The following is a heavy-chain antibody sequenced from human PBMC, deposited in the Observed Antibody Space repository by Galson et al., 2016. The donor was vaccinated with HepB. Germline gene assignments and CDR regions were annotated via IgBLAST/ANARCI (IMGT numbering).Heavy chain of an antibody. CDR1: GFSVYV. D-gene: IGHD3-3*01. CDR3: AKDLHPEIARSSSDFWRGQARRQSAGYYEMYV. J-gene: IGHJ6*02. Sequence: SLRLSCAASGFSVYVMSWVRQAPGTGLEWVATFSGYDGSSFYGDSVKGRFTIARDSAKTTLFLRMNRLRVEDTAVYYCAKDLHPEIARSSSDFWRGQARRQSAGYYEMYVWGQGTTVTVSS. CDR2: FSGYDGSS. V-gene: IGHV3-23*01.